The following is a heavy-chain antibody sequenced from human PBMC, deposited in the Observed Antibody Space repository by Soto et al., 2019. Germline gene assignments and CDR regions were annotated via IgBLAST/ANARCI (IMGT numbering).Heavy chain of an antibody. V-gene: IGHV1-69*01. CDR3: ARDRRQYYYDSSGYYYSPYYFDY. D-gene: IGHD3-22*01. J-gene: IGHJ4*02. CDR1: GGTFSSYA. Sequence: QVPLVQSGAEVKKPGSSVKVSCKASGGTFSSYAISWVRQAPGQGLEWMGGIIPIFGTANYAQKFQGRVTITADESTSTAYMELSSLRSEDTAVYYCARDRRQYYYDSSGYYYSPYYFDYWGQGTLVTVSS. CDR2: IIPIFGTA.